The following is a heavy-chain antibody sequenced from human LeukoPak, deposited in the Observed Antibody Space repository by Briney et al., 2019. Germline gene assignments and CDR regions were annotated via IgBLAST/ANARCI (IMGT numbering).Heavy chain of an antibody. J-gene: IGHJ4*02. CDR2: ISSSGSTI. Sequence: PGGSLRLSCAASGFTFSDYYMSWIRQAPGKGLEWVSYISSSGSTIYYADSVKGRFTISRDNAKNSLYLQMNSLRAEDTVVYYCARAGSYCIPYFDYWGQGTLVTVSS. V-gene: IGHV3-11*04. D-gene: IGHD1-26*01. CDR1: GFTFSDYY. CDR3: ARAGSYCIPYFDY.